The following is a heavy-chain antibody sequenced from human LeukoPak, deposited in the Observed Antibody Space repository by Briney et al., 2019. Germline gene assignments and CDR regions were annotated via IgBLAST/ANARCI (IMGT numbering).Heavy chain of an antibody. Sequence: PSETLSHTCTVSGGSISSSSYYWGWIRQPPGKGLEWIGSIYYSGSTYYNPSLKSRVTISVVTSKNQFSLKLSSVTAADTAVYYCARPAYYDFWSGPSGGFDPWGQGTLVTVSS. CDR3: ARPAYYDFWSGPSGGFDP. CDR1: GGSISSSSYY. J-gene: IGHJ5*02. D-gene: IGHD3-3*01. CDR2: IYYSGST. V-gene: IGHV4-39*01.